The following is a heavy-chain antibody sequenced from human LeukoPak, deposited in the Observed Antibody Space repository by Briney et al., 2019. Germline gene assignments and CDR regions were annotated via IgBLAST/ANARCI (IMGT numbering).Heavy chain of an antibody. CDR2: ISWDGRSA. CDR1: GFTFDEYT. V-gene: IGHV3-43*01. Sequence: GGSLRLSCAASGFTFDEYTMHWVRQPPGKGLEWVALISWDGRSAFSADSLKGRVTVSRDNSKNSLYLQMNSLRAEDTALYFCAKEANILSTTPYFDSWGQGAQVTVSS. CDR3: AKEANILSTTPYFDS. D-gene: IGHD5/OR15-5a*01. J-gene: IGHJ4*02.